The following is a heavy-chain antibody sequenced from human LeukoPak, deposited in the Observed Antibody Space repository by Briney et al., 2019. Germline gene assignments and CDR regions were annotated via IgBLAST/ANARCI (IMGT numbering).Heavy chain of an antibody. CDR3: ARGYRGYDPFDY. CDR2: INSDGSST. J-gene: IGHJ4*02. V-gene: IGHV3-74*01. D-gene: IGHD5-12*01. Sequence: GGSLRLSCAASGFTFSNYWMHWVRQAPGKGLVWVSRINSDGSSTNYADSVKGRFTISRDNSKNTLYLQMNSLRADDTAVYYCARGYRGYDPFDYWGQGTLVTVSS. CDR1: GFTFSNYW.